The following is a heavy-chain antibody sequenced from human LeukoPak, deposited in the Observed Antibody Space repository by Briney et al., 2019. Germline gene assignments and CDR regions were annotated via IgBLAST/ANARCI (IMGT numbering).Heavy chain of an antibody. CDR3: ARPRNYYDNGGYYNWFDS. J-gene: IGHJ5*01. Sequence: ASVKVSCKASGYTFTSSGIGWVRQAPGQGLEWMGWISVNNGNAKYAQKFQGRVTMTTDTSTTTAYMELRSLRSDDTAVYFCARPRNYYDNGGYYNWFDSWGQGTLVTVSS. D-gene: IGHD3-22*01. V-gene: IGHV1-18*01. CDR2: ISVNNGNA. CDR1: GYTFTSSG.